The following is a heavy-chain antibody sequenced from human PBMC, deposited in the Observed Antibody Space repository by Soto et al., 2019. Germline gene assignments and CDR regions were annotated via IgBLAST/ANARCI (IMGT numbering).Heavy chain of an antibody. V-gene: IGHV2-5*02. CDR2: IYWDDDK. Sequence: SGPTLVNPTQTLTLTCTFSGFSLSTSGVGVGWIRQPPGKALEWLALIYWDDDKRYSPSLKSRLTITKDTSKNQVVLTMTNMDPVDTATYYCAHTPPAPYGDYEDYFDYWGQGTLVTVSS. D-gene: IGHD4-17*01. J-gene: IGHJ4*02. CDR1: GFSLSTSGVG. CDR3: AHTPPAPYGDYEDYFDY.